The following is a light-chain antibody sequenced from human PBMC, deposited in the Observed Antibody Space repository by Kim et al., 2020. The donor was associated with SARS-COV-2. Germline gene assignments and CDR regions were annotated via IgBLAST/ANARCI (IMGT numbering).Light chain of an antibody. CDR3: HQSSSLPYT. V-gene: IGKV6-21*01. Sequence: VNPKEKVTITCRASQSIGSSLHWYQQKPDQSPKLLIKYASQSFSGVPSRFSGSGSGTDFTLTINSLEAEDVATYFCHQSSSLPYTFGQGTKLEI. J-gene: IGKJ2*01. CDR2: YAS. CDR1: QSIGSS.